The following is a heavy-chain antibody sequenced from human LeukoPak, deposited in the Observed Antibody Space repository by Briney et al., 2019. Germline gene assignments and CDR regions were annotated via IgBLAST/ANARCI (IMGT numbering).Heavy chain of an antibody. Sequence: GGSLRLSCAASGFTFSSYSMNWVRQAPGKGLEWVSSISSSSSYIYYADSVKGRFTISRDNAKNSLYLQMNSLRTEDTAVYYCARGLPIAVAGTPPYMDVWGKGTTVTVSS. V-gene: IGHV3-21*01. CDR1: GFTFSSYS. D-gene: IGHD6-19*01. CDR3: ARGLPIAVAGTPPYMDV. CDR2: ISSSSSYI. J-gene: IGHJ6*03.